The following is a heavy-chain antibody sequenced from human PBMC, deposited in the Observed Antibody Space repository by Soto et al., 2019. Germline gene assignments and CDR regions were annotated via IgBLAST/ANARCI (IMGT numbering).Heavy chain of an antibody. CDR3: ARGPRSIAAVHNWFAP. J-gene: IGHJ5*02. CDR2: IIPIFGTA. D-gene: IGHD6-13*01. CDR1: GGTFSSYA. V-gene: IGHV1-69*06. Sequence: SVKFSCKAPGGTFSSYAIRSARHSPGQGLQWMGGIIPIFGTANYAQKFQGRVTITADKATSTAYMELSNLISEDTAVYYCARGPRSIAAVHNWFAPWGQGTLVTVSS.